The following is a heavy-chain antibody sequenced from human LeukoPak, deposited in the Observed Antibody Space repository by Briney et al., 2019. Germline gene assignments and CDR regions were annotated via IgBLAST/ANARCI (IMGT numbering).Heavy chain of an antibody. D-gene: IGHD3-22*01. V-gene: IGHV3-23*01. CDR3: AKMGGYYDTSDLYRPDVFDI. Sequence: GGSLRLSCAASGFTFSNFAMSWVRQAPGKGLEWVSAISGTGGNTSYTNPVTGRSTISRDNVKTTLYVQMHSLRAEDTAVYYCAKMGGYYDTSDLYRPDVFDIWGQGTVVTVSS. CDR1: GFTFSNFA. CDR2: ISGTGGNT. J-gene: IGHJ3*02.